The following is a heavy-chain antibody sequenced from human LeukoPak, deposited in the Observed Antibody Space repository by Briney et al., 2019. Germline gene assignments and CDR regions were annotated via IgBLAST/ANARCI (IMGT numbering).Heavy chain of an antibody. CDR2: IYTSGST. CDR3: ARDFHIGAAIWFDP. J-gene: IGHJ5*02. D-gene: IGHD2-2*01. CDR1: GGSISSYY. V-gene: IGHV4-4*07. Sequence: SETLSLTCTVSGGSISSYYWSWIRQPAGKGLEWIGRIYTSGSTNYNPSLKSRVTMSVDTSKNQFSLKLSSVTAADTAVYYCARDFHIGAAIWFDPWGQGTLVTVSS.